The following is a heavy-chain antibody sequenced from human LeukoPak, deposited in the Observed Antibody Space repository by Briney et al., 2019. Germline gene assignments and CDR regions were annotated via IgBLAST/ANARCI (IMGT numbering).Heavy chain of an antibody. Sequence: SETLSLTCTVSGYSISSGYYWGWIRQPPGKGLEWIGSIYHSGSTYYNPSLKSRVTISVDTSKNQFSLKLSSVTAADTAVYYCAGTGARPFDYWGQGTLVTVSS. CDR2: IYHSGST. D-gene: IGHD6-25*01. V-gene: IGHV4-38-2*02. CDR3: AGTGARPFDY. J-gene: IGHJ4*02. CDR1: GYSISSGYY.